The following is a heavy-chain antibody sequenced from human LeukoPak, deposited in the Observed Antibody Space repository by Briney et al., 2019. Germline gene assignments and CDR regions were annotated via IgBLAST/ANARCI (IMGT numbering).Heavy chain of an antibody. CDR2: ISGTNSYI. CDR3: AKIPKCPKFPDWFDP. D-gene: IGHD2-2*01. Sequence: PVGSLRLSCAASGFTFTNYNMNWVRQAPGKGLEWVSSISGTNSYIYYADSVKGRFTISRDNAKNSLYLQMNSLRAEDPAVYYCAKIPKCPKFPDWFDPRGQGTPGNVSS. J-gene: IGHJ5*01. V-gene: IGHV3-21*01. CDR1: GFTFTNYN.